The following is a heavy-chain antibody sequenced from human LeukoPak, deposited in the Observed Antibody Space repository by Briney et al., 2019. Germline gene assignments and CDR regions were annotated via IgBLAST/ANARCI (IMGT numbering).Heavy chain of an antibody. D-gene: IGHD3-3*01. CDR3: ARGRITIFGVVTPHFDY. J-gene: IGHJ4*02. CDR1: RGSISSYY. V-gene: IGHV4-59*01. CDR2: IYNSGST. Sequence: PSETLSLTCTASRGSISSYYWTWIRQPPGKGLEWIGYIYNSGSTNYNPSLKSRVTISVDTSKNQFSLKLSSVTAADTAVYYCARGRITIFGVVTPHFDYWGQGTLVTVSS.